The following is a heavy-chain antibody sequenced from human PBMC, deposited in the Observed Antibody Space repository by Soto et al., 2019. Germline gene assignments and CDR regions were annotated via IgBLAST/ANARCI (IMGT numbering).Heavy chain of an antibody. D-gene: IGHD2-2*01. CDR2: ISAYNGNT. CDR1: GYTFTSYG. CDR3: ARPVRYCSSTSCTYGMDV. V-gene: IGHV1-18*01. Sequence: QVQLVQSGAEVKKPGASVKVSCKASGYTFTSYGISWVRQAPGQGLEWMGWISAYNGNTNYAQKLQGRVTMTTDTSTSTAYMELRSLRSDDTAVYYCARPVRYCSSTSCTYGMDVWGQGTTVTVSS. J-gene: IGHJ6*02.